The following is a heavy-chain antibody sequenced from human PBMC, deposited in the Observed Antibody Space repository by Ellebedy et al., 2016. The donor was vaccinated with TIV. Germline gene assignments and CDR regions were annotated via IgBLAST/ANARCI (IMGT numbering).Heavy chain of an antibody. CDR1: GYTFTSCD. J-gene: IGHJ6*02. D-gene: IGHD3-10*01. V-gene: IGHV1-8*01. Sequence: ASVKVSCKASGYTFTSCDINWVRQAPGQGLEWMGWVNPNSGDTGYAPRFQGRLTMTRSTSISTAYMELTGLRSDDTAVYYCAKGAIWFGAFGMDVWGHGTAVTVSS. CDR3: AKGAIWFGAFGMDV. CDR2: VNPNSGDT.